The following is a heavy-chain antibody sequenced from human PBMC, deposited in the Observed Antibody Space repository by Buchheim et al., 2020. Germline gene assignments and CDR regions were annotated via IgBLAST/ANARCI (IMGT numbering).Heavy chain of an antibody. V-gene: IGHV3-11*01. D-gene: IGHD2-8*01. J-gene: IGHJ6*02. Sequence: QVQLVESGGGLVKPGGSLRLSCAASGFTFSDYYMSWIRQAPGKGLEWVSYISSSGSTIYYADSVKGRFTISMDNAKNSLYLQMNSHRAEDTAVYYCARAPLEVRMLYDYYYYGMDVWGQGTT. CDR2: ISSSGSTI. CDR3: ARAPLEVRMLYDYYYYGMDV. CDR1: GFTFSDYY.